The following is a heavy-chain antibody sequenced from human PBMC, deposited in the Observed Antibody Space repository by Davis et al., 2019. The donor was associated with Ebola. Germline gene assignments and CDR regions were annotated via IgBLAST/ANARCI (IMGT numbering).Heavy chain of an antibody. CDR3: ARDRVCSGATCYAYFDF. V-gene: IGHV1-2*04. D-gene: IGHD2-15*01. CDR1: GYIFTGHY. J-gene: IGHJ4*02. CDR2: INPNSGDT. Sequence: AASVQVSCKASGYIFTGHYIHWVRQAPGQGLEWMGWINPNSGDTKYSQKFQGWVTMTRDTPISTAYMELNRLTSDDTAVYYCARDRVCSGATCYAYFDFWGQGTMVTVSS.